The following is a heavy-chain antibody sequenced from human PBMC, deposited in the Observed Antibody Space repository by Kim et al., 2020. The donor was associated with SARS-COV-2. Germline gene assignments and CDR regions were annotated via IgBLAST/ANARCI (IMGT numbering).Heavy chain of an antibody. J-gene: IGHJ6*02. CDR2: IDPSDSYT. V-gene: IGHV5-10-1*01. Sequence: GESLKISCKGSGYSFTSYWISWVRQMPGKGLEWMGRIDPSDSYTNYSPSFQGHVTISADKSISTAYLQWSSLKASDTAMYYCARLGASREVGYYYYYGMDVWGQGTTVTVSS. D-gene: IGHD2-15*01. CDR3: ARLGASREVGYYYYYGMDV. CDR1: GYSFTSYW.